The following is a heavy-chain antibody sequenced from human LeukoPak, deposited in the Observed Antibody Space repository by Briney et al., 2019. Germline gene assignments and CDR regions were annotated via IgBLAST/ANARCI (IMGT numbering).Heavy chain of an antibody. CDR2: IYYSGST. V-gene: IGHV4-39*01. J-gene: IGHJ4*02. D-gene: IGHD3-10*01. Sequence: SETLSLTCTVSGGSISSSSYYWGWIRQPPGKGLEWIGSIYYSGSTYYNPSLKSRVTISVDTSKNQFSLKLSSVTAADTAVYYCASRWTYGSGSGVDYWGQGTLVTVSS. CDR1: GGSISSSSYY. CDR3: ASRWTYGSGSGVDY.